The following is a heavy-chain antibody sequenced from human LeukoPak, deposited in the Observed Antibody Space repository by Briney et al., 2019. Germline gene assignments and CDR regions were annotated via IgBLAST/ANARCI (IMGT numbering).Heavy chain of an antibody. CDR1: GGSISSGDYY. CDR2: IYYSGST. D-gene: IGHD3-22*01. Sequence: PSETLSLTCTVSGGSISSGDYYWSWIRQPPGKGLEWSGYIYYSGSTYYNPSLKSRVTISVDTSKNQFSLKLSSVTAADTAVYYCASWGGPWAYYYDSSGSIDDYWGQGTLVTVSS. CDR3: ASWGGPWAYYYDSSGSIDDY. V-gene: IGHV4-30-4*01. J-gene: IGHJ4*02.